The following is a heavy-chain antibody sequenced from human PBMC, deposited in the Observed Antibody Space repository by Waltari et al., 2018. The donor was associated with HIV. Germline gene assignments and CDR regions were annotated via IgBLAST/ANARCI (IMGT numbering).Heavy chain of an antibody. CDR1: GCFFRSSVFY. D-gene: IGHD1-7*01. V-gene: IGHV4-39*01. CDR3: ARRGNYRAAEYNYFGP. Sequence: LQLQESGPGVVKPLATLSLTCTVSGCFFRSSVFYWDWIRQSPGKGLEWIGNIQYGGNTIYNPSLESRVSMSIDTSRGQFSLTLKDVTAADTAVYFCARRGNYRAAEYNYFGPWGQGIQVIVSS. J-gene: IGHJ5*02. CDR2: IQYGGNT.